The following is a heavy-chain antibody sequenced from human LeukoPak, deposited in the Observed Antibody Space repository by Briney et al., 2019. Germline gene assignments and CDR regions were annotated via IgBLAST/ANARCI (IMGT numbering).Heavy chain of an antibody. J-gene: IGHJ5*02. CDR3: ARATVLYSSSSRWFDP. V-gene: IGHV4-30-2*01. Sequence: SETLSLTCAVSGGSISSGGYSWSWIRQPPGKGLEWIGYIYHSGSTNYNPSLKSRVTISVDTSKNQFSLKLSSVTAADTAVYYCARATVLYSSSSRWFDPWGQGTLVTVSS. CDR2: IYHSGST. CDR1: GGSISSGGYS. D-gene: IGHD6-6*01.